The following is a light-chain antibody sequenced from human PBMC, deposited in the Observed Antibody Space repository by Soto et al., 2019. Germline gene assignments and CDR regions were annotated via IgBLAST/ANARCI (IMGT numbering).Light chain of an antibody. Sequence: QSVLTQPPSASGSPGQSVTISCTGTRNDIGAYEFVSWYQHHPGEAPKLIIYEVVQRPSGVPDRFSGSKSGNTASLTVSGLQAADEAHYYCKSYAGSNTYVFGTGTKVNVL. V-gene: IGLV2-8*01. CDR3: KSYAGSNTYV. CDR2: EVV. CDR1: RNDIGAYEF. J-gene: IGLJ1*01.